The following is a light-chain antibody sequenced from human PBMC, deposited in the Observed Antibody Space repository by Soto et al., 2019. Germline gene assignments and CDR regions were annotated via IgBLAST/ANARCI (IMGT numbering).Light chain of an antibody. Sequence: QSALTQTASVSGSPGQSITISCTGTSSDVGGYKYVSWYQQHPGKAPKLMIYEVTNRPSGVSNRFSGSKSGNTASLTISGLQAEDEADYYCSSYTSRNTLVFGGGTKVTVL. CDR1: SSDVGGYKY. V-gene: IGLV2-14*01. J-gene: IGLJ3*02. CDR2: EVT. CDR3: SSYTSRNTLV.